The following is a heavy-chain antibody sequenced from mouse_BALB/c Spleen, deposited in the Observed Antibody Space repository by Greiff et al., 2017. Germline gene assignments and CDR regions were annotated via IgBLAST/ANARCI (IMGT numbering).Heavy chain of an antibody. V-gene: IGHV1S81*02. CDR2: INPSNGRT. CDR3: ASGGGNYAMDY. Sequence: QVQLQQSGAELVKPGASVKLSCKASGYTFTSYWMHWVKQRPGQGLEWIGEINPSNGRTNYNEKFKSKATLTVDKSSSTAYMQLSSLTSEDSAVYYCASGGGNYAMDYWGQGTSVTVSS. J-gene: IGHJ4*01. CDR1: GYTFTSYW.